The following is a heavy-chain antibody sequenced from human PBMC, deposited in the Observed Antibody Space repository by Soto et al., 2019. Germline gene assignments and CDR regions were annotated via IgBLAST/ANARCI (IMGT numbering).Heavy chain of an antibody. D-gene: IGHD5-18*01. CDR3: ARELVDTAIGPYYYGMDV. CDR1: GGTFSSYA. CDR2: IIPIFGTA. V-gene: IGHV1-69*13. Sequence: SVKVSCKASGGTFSSYAISWVRQAPGQGLEWMGGIIPIFGTANYAQKFQGRVTITADESTSTAYMELSSLRSEDTAVYYCARELVDTAIGPYYYGMDVWGQGTTVTVSS. J-gene: IGHJ6*02.